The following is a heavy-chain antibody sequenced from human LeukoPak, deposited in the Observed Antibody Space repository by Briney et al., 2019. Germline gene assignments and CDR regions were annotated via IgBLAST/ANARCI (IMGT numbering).Heavy chain of an antibody. CDR3: AGIYGDYGAGVDY. Sequence: SETLSLTCTVSGGSISSYYWSWIRQPPGKGLEWIGYIYYSGSTNYNPSLKSRVTISVDTSKNQFSLKLSSVTAADTAVYYCAGIYGDYGAGVDYWGQGTLVTVSS. D-gene: IGHD4-17*01. V-gene: IGHV4-59*01. CDR2: IYYSGST. J-gene: IGHJ4*02. CDR1: GGSISSYY.